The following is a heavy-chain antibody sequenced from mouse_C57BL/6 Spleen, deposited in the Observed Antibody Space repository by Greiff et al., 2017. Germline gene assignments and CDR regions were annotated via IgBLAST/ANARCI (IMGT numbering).Heavy chain of an antibody. Sequence: VQLQQSGTELVKPGASVKLSCKASGYTFTSYWMHWVKQRPGQGLEWIGNINPSNGGTNYNEKFKSKATLTVDKSSSTAYMQLSSLTSEDSAVYYCARGCNYEYGCDLDYWGQGTTVTVSS. CDR2: INPSNGGT. D-gene: IGHD2-1*01. CDR1: GYTFTSYW. J-gene: IGHJ4*01. CDR3: ARGCNYEYGCDLDY. V-gene: IGHV1-53*01.